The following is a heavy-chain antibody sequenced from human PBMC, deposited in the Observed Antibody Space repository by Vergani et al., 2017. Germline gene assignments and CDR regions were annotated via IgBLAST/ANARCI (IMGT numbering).Heavy chain of an antibody. CDR3: ARDGYYDGSGYGLLDY. J-gene: IGHJ4*02. D-gene: IGHD3-22*01. CDR2: ISGSGGST. CDR1: GFTFSSYA. V-gene: IGHV3-23*01. Sequence: EVQLLESGGGLVQPGGSLRLSCAASGFTFSSYAMSWVRQAPGKGLEWVSAISGSGGSTYYADSVKGRFTISRDNSKNTLYLQMNSLRAEDTAVYYCARDGYYDGSGYGLLDYWGQGTLVTVSS.